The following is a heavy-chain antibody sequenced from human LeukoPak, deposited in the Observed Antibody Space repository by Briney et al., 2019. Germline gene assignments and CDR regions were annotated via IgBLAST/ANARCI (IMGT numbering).Heavy chain of an antibody. CDR1: GFTFSSYS. CDR3: ARSEQLDGDY. CDR2: ISSSSSTI. J-gene: IGHJ4*02. V-gene: IGHV3-48*04. Sequence: EGSLRLSCAASGFTFSSYSMNWVRQAPGKGLEWVSYISSSSSTIYYADSVKGRFTISRDNAKNSLYLQMNSLRAEDTAVYYCARSEQLDGDYWGQGTLVTASS. D-gene: IGHD6-13*01.